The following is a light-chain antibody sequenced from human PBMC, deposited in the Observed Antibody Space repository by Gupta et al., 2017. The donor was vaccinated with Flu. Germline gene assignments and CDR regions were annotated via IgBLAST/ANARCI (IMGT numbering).Light chain of an antibody. V-gene: IGKV1-5*03. CDR3: QQDNSYSLT. Sequence: PSTLSASVGDRVTITCRASQSISSWLAWYQHKPGKAPKLLIYKASSLESGVPSRFSGSGSGTEFTLTISSLQPDDFATYYCQQDNSYSLTFGGGTKVEIK. CDR2: KAS. CDR1: QSISSW. J-gene: IGKJ4*01.